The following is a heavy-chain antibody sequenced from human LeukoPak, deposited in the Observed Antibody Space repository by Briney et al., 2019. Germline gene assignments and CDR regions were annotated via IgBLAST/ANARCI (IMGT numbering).Heavy chain of an antibody. CDR1: GFTFSDYY. CDR2: ISGSGGST. J-gene: IGHJ4*02. Sequence: SGGSLTLSCAASGFTFSDYYMSWVRQAPGKGLEWVSAISGSGGSTYYADSVKGRFTISRDNSKNTLYLQRNSLRAEDTAVYYCAKTEKDYYDSSGYEYYWGQGTLVTVSS. CDR3: AKTEKDYYDSSGYEYY. D-gene: IGHD3-22*01. V-gene: IGHV3-23*01.